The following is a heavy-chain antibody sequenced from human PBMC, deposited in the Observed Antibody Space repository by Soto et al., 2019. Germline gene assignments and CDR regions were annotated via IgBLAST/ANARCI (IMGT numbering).Heavy chain of an antibody. CDR3: ARDFTGSSYYYYCINV. J-gene: IGHJ6*04. V-gene: IGHV3-21*06. D-gene: IGHD3-10*01. CDR2: ISSSSIYT. CDR1: GFTFSSYS. Sequence: EVQLVESGGGLVKPGGSLRLSCVVSGFTFSSYSMNWVRQAPGKGLEWVSSISSSSIYTYYADSVKGRFTISRDNAKNSVYLQMNSLSAEDTAVYYCARDFTGSSYYYYCINVWGKGTTVTVSS.